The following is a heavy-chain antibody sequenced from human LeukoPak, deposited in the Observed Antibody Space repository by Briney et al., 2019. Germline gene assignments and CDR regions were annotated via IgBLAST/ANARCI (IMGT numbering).Heavy chain of an antibody. J-gene: IGHJ2*01. V-gene: IGHV3-64*01. D-gene: IGHD6-6*01. CDR2: ISSNGGST. Sequence: GGSLRLSCAASGFTFSSYAMHWVRQAPGKGLEYVSAISSNGGSTYYANSVKGRFTISRDNSKNTLYLQMGSLRAEDMAVYYCARGFHSSSHPWYFDLWGRGTLVTVSS. CDR3: ARGFHSSSHPWYFDL. CDR1: GFTFSSYA.